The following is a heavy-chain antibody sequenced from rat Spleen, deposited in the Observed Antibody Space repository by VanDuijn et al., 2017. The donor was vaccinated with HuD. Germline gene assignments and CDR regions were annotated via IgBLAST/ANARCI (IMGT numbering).Heavy chain of an antibody. CDR1: GFTFSSYV. CDR3: IKGLPGYPYWYFDF. CDR2: INTDSSDI. V-gene: IGHV5-43*01. Sequence: EVQLVESGGGLVQPGSSLKVSCVASGFTFSSYVMHWFRQAPENGIEWLAYINTDSSDIYYAETVKGRFTISRENVKSSLYLQMDSLRSEDRATYYCIKGLPGYPYWYFDFWGPGTMVTVSS. J-gene: IGHJ1*01. D-gene: IGHD1-4*01.